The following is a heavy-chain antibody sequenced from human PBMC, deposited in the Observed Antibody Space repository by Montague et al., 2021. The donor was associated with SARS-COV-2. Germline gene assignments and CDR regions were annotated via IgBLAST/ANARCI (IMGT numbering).Heavy chain of an antibody. Sequence: SETLSLTCAVYGGSFRVYYWSWIRQPPGKGLAWIGEIIHSGSTKYNPSLESRVTMSVDTPKKQFSLNLTSVTAADTGVYYCARNEIAGYGMDVWGQGITVTVS. J-gene: IGHJ6*02. CDR2: IIHSGST. D-gene: IGHD6-13*01. V-gene: IGHV4-34*12. CDR3: ARNEIAGYGMDV. CDR1: GGSFRVYY.